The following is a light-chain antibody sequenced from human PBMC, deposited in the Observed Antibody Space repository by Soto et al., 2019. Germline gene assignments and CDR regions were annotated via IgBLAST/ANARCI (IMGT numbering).Light chain of an antibody. CDR3: QQSGSSPQT. V-gene: IGKV3-20*01. CDR1: QSVSSSY. Sequence: EIVLTQSPGTLSLSPGERATLSCRASQSVSSSYLAWYQQKPGQAPRLLIYGASSRATGIPDRFSGSGSGTDFSLTISRLEPEDFALYYCQQSGSSPQTFGQGTKVEIK. J-gene: IGKJ1*01. CDR2: GAS.